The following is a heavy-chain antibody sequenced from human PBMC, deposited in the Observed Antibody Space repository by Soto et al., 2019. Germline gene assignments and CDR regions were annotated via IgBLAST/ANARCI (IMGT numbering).Heavy chain of an antibody. J-gene: IGHJ6*02. CDR1: GGSFSGYY. V-gene: IGHV4-34*01. Sequence: SETLSLTCAVYGGSFSGYYWSWIRQPPGKGLEWIGEINHSGSTNYNPSLKSRVTISVDTSKNQFSLKLSSVTAADTAVYYCARGHEWYYYYGTDVWGQRTTVTVSS. CDR3: ARGHEWYYYYGTDV. D-gene: IGHD2-8*01. CDR2: INHSGST.